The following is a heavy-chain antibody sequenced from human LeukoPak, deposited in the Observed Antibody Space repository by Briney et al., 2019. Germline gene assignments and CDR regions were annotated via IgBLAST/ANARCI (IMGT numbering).Heavy chain of an antibody. CDR2: VYSSEST. CDR1: GGSMSNYY. CDR3: ARTTDLLEWLSFDY. Sequence: SETLSPTCTVSGGSMSNYYWSWIRQPAGKGLEWIGRIGRVYSSESTNYNPSLKSRLTMSLDTSKNQFSLRLSSVTAADTAVYYCARTTDLLEWLSFDYWGQGALVTVSS. D-gene: IGHD3-3*01. V-gene: IGHV4-4*07. J-gene: IGHJ4*02.